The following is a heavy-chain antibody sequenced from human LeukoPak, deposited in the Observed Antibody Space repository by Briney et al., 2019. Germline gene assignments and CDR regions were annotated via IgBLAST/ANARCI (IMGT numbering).Heavy chain of an antibody. CDR2: IYSGGST. D-gene: IGHD1-14*01. J-gene: IGHJ6*03. Sequence: QPGGSLRLSCAASGFTVSSNYMSWVRQAPGKGLEWVSVIYSGGSTYYADSVKGRFTISRDNSKNTLYLQMNSLRAEDTAVYYCARARRYPPRLFGDRPYYYYMGVWGKGTTVTISS. CDR3: ARARRYPPRLFGDRPYYYYMGV. CDR1: GFTVSSNY. V-gene: IGHV3-53*01.